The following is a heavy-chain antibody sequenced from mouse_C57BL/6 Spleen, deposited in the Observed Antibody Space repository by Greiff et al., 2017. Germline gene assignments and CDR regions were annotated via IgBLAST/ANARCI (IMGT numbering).Heavy chain of an antibody. CDR2: IHPNSGST. CDR1: GYTFTSYW. J-gene: IGHJ2*01. V-gene: IGHV1-64*01. Sequence: QVQLQQPGAELVKPGASVKLSCKASGYTFTSYWMHWVKQRPGQGLEWIGMIHPNSGSTNYNEKFKSKATLTVDKSSSTAYMQLSSLTSEDSAVYYCARKKDLTGHFDYWGQGTTRTVSS. CDR3: ARKKDLTGHFDY. D-gene: IGHD4-1*01.